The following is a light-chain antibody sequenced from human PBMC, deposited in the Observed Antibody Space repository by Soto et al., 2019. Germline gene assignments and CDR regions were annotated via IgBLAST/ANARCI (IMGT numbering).Light chain of an antibody. CDR1: SSDVGGYNY. CDR2: DVS. V-gene: IGLV2-14*01. J-gene: IGLJ2*01. Sequence: QSALTQPASVSGSPGQSITISCTGTSSDVGGYNYVSWYQQHPGKAPKLMIYDVSNRPSGVSNRFSGSKSGNTASLTISGLQAEEEADYCCSSYTSSSTVFGGGTKLTVL. CDR3: SSYTSSSTV.